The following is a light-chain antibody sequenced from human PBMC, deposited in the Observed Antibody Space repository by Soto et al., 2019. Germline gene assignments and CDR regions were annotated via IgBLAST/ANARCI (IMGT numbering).Light chain of an antibody. V-gene: IGLV2-23*01. J-gene: IGLJ3*02. CDR1: SSDIGTYNL. CDR3: CSYAGGSTLV. CDR2: EAT. Sequence: QSALTQPASVSGSPGQSITISCTGTSSDIGTYNLVSWYQHHPGNAPKLMFYEATKRPSGVSSRFSGSKSGNTASLTISGLQTEDEDDYYCCSYAGGSTLVFGGGTKVTVL.